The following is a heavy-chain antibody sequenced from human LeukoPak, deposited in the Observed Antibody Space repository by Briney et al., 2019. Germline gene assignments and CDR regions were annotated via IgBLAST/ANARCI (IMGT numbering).Heavy chain of an antibody. J-gene: IGHJ5*02. CDR3: ARHSPTPNWFDP. CDR1: GGSISSSSYY. V-gene: IGHV4-39*01. Sequence: SETLSLTCTVSGGSISSSSYYWGWIRQPPGKGLEWIGSICYSGSTYYNPSLKSRVTISVDTSKNQFSLKLSSVTAADTAVYYCARHSPTPNWFDPWGQGTLVTVSS. CDR2: ICYSGST.